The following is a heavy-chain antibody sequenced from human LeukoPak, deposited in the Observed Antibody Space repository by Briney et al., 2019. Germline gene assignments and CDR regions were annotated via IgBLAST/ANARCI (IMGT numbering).Heavy chain of an antibody. CDR1: GYTFSSYA. D-gene: IGHD6-19*01. CDR2: IIPIFGTA. CDR3: ARGYKPGYSSGWSIFDY. Sequence: GASVKVSCKASGYTFSSYAISWVRQAPGQGLEWMGGIIPIFGTANYAQKFQGRVTITTDESTSTAYMELSSLRSEDTAVYYCARGYKPGYSSGWSIFDYWGQGTLVTVSS. V-gene: IGHV1-69*05. J-gene: IGHJ4*02.